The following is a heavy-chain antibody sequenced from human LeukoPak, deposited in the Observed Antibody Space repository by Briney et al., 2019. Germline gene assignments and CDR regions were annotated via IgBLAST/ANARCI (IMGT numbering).Heavy chain of an antibody. Sequence: PGGSLRLSCAASRFTFSNYGVNWVRQAPGKGLEWVSYINSRSSTIYYADSVRGRFTISRDNSKNTLYLQMNSLRAEDTAVYYCAKAGEYCSGGSCYRLLNWFDPWGQGTLVTVSS. CDR2: INSRSSTI. CDR3: AKAGEYCSGGSCYRLLNWFDP. D-gene: IGHD2-15*01. V-gene: IGHV3-48*01. J-gene: IGHJ5*02. CDR1: RFTFSNYG.